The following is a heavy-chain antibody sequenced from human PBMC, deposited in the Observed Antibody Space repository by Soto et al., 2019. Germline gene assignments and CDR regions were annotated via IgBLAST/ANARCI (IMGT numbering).Heavy chain of an antibody. D-gene: IGHD1-20*01. CDR2: IKSKTDGVTT. V-gene: IGHV3-15*07. J-gene: IGHJ4*02. Sequence: EVQLVESGGGLVKPGGSLRLSCAASGFTFSNAWMNWVRQAPGKGLEWVGRIKSKTDGVTTDYAAPVKGRFTISRDAFKNTLYLQMNSLKTEDTAVYYCTTLRFNWNRSWGIFDYWGQGTLVTVSS. CDR1: GFTFSNAW. CDR3: TTLRFNWNRSWGIFDY.